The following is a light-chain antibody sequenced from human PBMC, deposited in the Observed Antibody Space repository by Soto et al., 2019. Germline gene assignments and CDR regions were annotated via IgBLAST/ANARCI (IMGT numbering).Light chain of an antibody. J-gene: IGKJ5*01. CDR3: QHPNNGVTS. CDR2: GAS. Sequence: ASQSVSSNLAWYQQKPGQAPRLLIYGASTRATGIPARFSGSGSGIEFTITTSSLQSQYCHSCYSQHPNNGVTSLGQGTRLEIK. CDR1: QSVSSN. V-gene: IGKV3-15*01.